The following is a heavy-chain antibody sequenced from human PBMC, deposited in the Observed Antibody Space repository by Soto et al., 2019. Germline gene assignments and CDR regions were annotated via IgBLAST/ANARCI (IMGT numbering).Heavy chain of an antibody. J-gene: IGHJ4*02. CDR3: ARGRYGDYLDY. Sequence: PSETLSLTCAVSGGSISSGGYSWSWIRQPPGKGLEWIGYIYHSGSTYYNPSLKSRVTISIDRSKNQFSLELSSVTAADTAVYYCARGRYGDYLDYWGQGTLVTVSS. CDR2: IYHSGST. V-gene: IGHV4-30-2*01. D-gene: IGHD4-17*01. CDR1: GGSISSGGYS.